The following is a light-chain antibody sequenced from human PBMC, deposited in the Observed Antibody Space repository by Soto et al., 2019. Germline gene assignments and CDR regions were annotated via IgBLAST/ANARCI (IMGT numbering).Light chain of an antibody. CDR3: QQRRNWPPLT. Sequence: EVVLTQSPATLSLSPGERATLSCTASQSISTYLTWYQHKPGQAPRLLIYDASRRAPGIPARCSGSGSGTDFTLTISSLEPEDFAVYYCQQRRNWPPLTFGGGTKVEIK. V-gene: IGKV3-11*01. CDR1: QSISTY. CDR2: DAS. J-gene: IGKJ4*01.